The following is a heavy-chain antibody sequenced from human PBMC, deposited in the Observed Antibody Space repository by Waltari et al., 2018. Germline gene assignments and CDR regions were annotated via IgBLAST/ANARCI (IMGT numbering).Heavy chain of an antibody. J-gene: IGHJ4*02. V-gene: IGHV1-69-2*01. CDR2: VDPEDGET. CDR1: GYTFPDYY. Sequence: EVQLVQSGAEVKKPGATVKISCKASGYTFPDYYLHWLQPAPGKGLEWMGRVDPEDGETIYAEKFQGRVTITADTSTDTAYMELSSLRSEDTAVYYCATGTGYSSGWYVDYWGQGTLVTVSS. CDR3: ATGTGYSSGWYVDY. D-gene: IGHD6-19*01.